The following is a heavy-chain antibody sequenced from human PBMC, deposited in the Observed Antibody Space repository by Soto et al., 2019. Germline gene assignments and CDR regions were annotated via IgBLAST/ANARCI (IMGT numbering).Heavy chain of an antibody. CDR3: ARSFGASDYFDS. D-gene: IGHD3-10*01. J-gene: IGHJ4*02. CDR2: IDPSDFDS. CDR1: GYSFTSYW. Sequence: PGESLKISCQGSGYSFTSYWISWVRQMPGKGLEWMGRIDPSDFDSDYSPSFQGRVTISIDRSISTAYLQWSSLKASDTAMYYCARSFGASDYFDSWGQGTLVTV. V-gene: IGHV5-10-1*01.